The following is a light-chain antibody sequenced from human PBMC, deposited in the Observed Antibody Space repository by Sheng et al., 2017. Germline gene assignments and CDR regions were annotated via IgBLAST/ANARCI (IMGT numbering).Light chain of an antibody. Sequence: EIVLTQSPGTLSLSPGERATLSCRASQSVSSNSLAWYQQRPGQAPRLLIYDASNRATGIPARFSGSGSGTDFTLTISSLEPEDFAVYYCQQRSNWPLTFGGGTKVEI. V-gene: IGKV3-11*01. CDR2: DAS. J-gene: IGKJ4*01. CDR1: QSVSSNS. CDR3: QQRSNWPLT.